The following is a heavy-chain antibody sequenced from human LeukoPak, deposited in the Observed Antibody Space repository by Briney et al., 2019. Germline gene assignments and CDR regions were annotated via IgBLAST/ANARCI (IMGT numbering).Heavy chain of an antibody. Sequence: TGGSLRLSCVVSGFTFSSYSMIWVRQAPGKGLQWVANMKKDGSETNYGDSVKGRFTISRDNAKNSLYLQMNSLRAEDTAVYYCGRHRSGSGTYFIDHWGKGTLVSVSS. J-gene: IGHJ4*02. CDR3: GRHRSGSGTYFIDH. D-gene: IGHD3-10*01. CDR1: GFTFSSYS. V-gene: IGHV3-7*01. CDR2: MKKDGSET.